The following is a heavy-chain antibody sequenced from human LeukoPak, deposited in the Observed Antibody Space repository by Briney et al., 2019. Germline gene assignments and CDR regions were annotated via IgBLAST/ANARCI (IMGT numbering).Heavy chain of an antibody. CDR3: AKGAATGKVDWFDP. CDR1: GFTFSNFA. J-gene: IGHJ5*02. D-gene: IGHD6-13*01. Sequence: GGSLRLSCAVSGFTFSNFAMMCVRDAPGGGGQGVSTICGCGATLYAGSLRGRVPLFRDTSMKTLFLQMNTLGAEDTAVFFCAKGAATGKVDWFDPWRQGTLVSVSS. V-gene: IGHV3-23*01. CDR2: ICGCGAT.